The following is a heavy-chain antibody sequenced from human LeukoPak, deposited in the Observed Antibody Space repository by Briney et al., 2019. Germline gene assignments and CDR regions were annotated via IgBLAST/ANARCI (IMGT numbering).Heavy chain of an antibody. CDR1: GYTFTGYY. Sequence: ASVKVSCKASGYTFTGYYMHWVRQAPGQGLEWMGWINPNSGGTNYAQKFQGRVTMTRDTSISTAYMELSRLRSDDTAVYYCARDISERAVVTFPLDYWGQGTLVTVSS. CDR2: INPNSGGT. D-gene: IGHD4-23*01. CDR3: ARDISERAVVTFPLDY. J-gene: IGHJ4*02. V-gene: IGHV1-2*02.